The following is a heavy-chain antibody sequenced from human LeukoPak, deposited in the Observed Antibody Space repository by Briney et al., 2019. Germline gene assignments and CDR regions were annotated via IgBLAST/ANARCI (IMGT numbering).Heavy chain of an antibody. J-gene: IGHJ6*02. V-gene: IGHV1-2*02. CDR3: ARSAYYDLKGNYYYYGMDV. Sequence: ASVKVSCKASGYTFTGYYMHWVRQAPGQGLEWMGWINPNSGGTNYAQKFQGRVTMTRDTSISTAYMELSRLRSDDTAVYYCARSAYYDLKGNYYYYGMDVWGQGTTVTVSS. CDR1: GYTFTGYY. D-gene: IGHD3-3*01. CDR2: INPNSGGT.